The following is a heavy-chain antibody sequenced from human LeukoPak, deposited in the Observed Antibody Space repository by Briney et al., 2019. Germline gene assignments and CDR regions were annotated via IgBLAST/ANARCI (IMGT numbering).Heavy chain of an antibody. CDR2: IYDSGST. J-gene: IGHJ5*02. D-gene: IGHD3-10*01. CDR3: ARHYGP. V-gene: IGHV4-39*01. CDR1: GFTFSTYSMN. Sequence: GSLRLSCAASGFTFSTYSMNWVRQPPGKGLEWIGSIYDSGSTYYNPSLKSRVTISVDTSKNRFSLKLNSVTAADTAVYYCARHYGPWGQGTLVTVSS.